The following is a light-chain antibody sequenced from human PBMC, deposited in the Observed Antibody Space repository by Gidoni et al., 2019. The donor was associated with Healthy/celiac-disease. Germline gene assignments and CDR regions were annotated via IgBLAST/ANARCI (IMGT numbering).Light chain of an antibody. Sequence: IVLTQSPGTLSLSPGERATLSCRASQSVSSSYLAWYQQKPVQAPRLLTYGASSRATGIPDRFSGSGSGTDFTLTISRLEPEDFAVYYCQQYGSSPLWTFGQGTKVEIK. CDR1: QSVSSSY. CDR3: QQYGSSPLWT. CDR2: GAS. V-gene: IGKV3-20*01. J-gene: IGKJ1*01.